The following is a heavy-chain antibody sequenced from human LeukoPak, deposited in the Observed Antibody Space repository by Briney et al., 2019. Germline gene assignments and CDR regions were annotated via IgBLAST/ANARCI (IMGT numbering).Heavy chain of an antibody. CDR3: AKDEYYYDSSGYYSNWFDP. CDR1: GFTFSSYG. CDR2: ISYDGSNK. J-gene: IGHJ5*02. D-gene: IGHD3-22*01. Sequence: GRSLRLSCAASGFTFSSYGIHWVRQAPGKGLEWVAVISYDGSNKYYADSVKGRFTISRDNSKNTLYLQMNSLRAEDTAVYYCAKDEYYYDSSGYYSNWFDPWGQGTLVTVSS. V-gene: IGHV3-30*18.